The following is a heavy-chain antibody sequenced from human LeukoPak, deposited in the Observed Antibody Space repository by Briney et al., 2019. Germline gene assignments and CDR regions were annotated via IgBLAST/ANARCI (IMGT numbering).Heavy chain of an antibody. V-gene: IGHV3-48*04. Sequence: PGGSLRLSCAASGFTFSSYSMNWVRQAPGKGLEWVSYISSSSSTIYYADSVKGRFTISRDNAKNSLYLQMNSLRAEDTAVYYCARAGEPDYGDPSPFMDVWGQGTTVTVSS. CDR3: ARAGEPDYGDPSPFMDV. CDR2: ISSSSSTI. CDR1: GFTFSSYS. J-gene: IGHJ6*02. D-gene: IGHD4-17*01.